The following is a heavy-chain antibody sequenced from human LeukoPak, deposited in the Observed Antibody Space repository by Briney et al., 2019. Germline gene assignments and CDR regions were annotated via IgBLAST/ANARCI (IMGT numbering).Heavy chain of an antibody. J-gene: IGHJ4*02. CDR3: ARKGITMVRGVRPFDY. Sequence: PGGSLRLSCAVSGLTFSSYWMSWVRQASGKGLEWVANIKQDGSEKYYVDSVKGRFTISRDNAKNSLYLQMNSLRAEDTAVYYCARKGITMVRGVRPFDYWGQGTLVTVSS. CDR1: GLTFSSYW. D-gene: IGHD3-10*01. V-gene: IGHV3-7*01. CDR2: IKQDGSEK.